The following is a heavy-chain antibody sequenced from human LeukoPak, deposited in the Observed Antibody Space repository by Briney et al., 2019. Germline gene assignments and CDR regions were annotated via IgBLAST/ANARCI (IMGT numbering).Heavy chain of an antibody. CDR2: IYTSGTT. CDR1: GDSISSYY. D-gene: IGHD6-19*01. V-gene: IGHV4-4*07. J-gene: IGHJ4*02. Sequence: SETLSLTCTVSGDSISSYYWTRIRQPAGKGLDWIGRIYTSGTTNYNPSLKSRVTISVDKSKNQFSLNLSSVTAADTAVYYCARDRPNLAGILDYWGQGTLVTVSS. CDR3: ARDRPNLAGILDY.